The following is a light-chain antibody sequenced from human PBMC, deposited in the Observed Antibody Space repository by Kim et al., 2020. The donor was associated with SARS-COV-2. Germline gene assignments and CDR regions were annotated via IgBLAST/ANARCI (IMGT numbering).Light chain of an antibody. CDR1: HGISSN. CDR2: DAA. Sequence: SPGETATLSCRASHGISSNLAWYQVKPGQPPRVVIYDAATRATGGPARFSGGGSGTKVTLTISSLQSEDVGIYQCRQYSSRPPLTFGGGTKVDIK. CDR3: RQYSSRPPLT. J-gene: IGKJ4*02. V-gene: IGKV3-15*01.